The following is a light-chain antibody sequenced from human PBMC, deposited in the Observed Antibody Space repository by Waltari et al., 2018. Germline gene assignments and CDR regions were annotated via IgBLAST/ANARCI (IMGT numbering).Light chain of an antibody. CDR3: QQYNSYSG. CDR1: HSISSW. V-gene: IGKV1-5*03. J-gene: IGKJ3*01. Sequence: DFQMTQSPPTLSASVGHRVSITCRASHSISSWLAWYQQKPGQAPKLLIYEASSSRSGVPSRFGGSGSGTEFTLTISSLQPDDFATYYCQQYNSYSGFGAGTKVDIK. CDR2: EAS.